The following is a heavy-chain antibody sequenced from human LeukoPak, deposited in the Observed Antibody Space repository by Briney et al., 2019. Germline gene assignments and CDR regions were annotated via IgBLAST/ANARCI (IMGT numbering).Heavy chain of an antibody. CDR2: ISSSSSCI. D-gene: IGHD2-15*01. J-gene: IGHJ4*02. CDR1: GFTFSSYS. Sequence: GGSLRLSCAASGFTFSSYSMNWVRQAPGKGLEWVSSISSSSSCIYYADSVKGRFTISRDNAKNSLYLQMNSLRAEDTAVYYCARSRGGYCSGGSCYSGYYFDYWGQGTLVTVSS. CDR3: ARSRGGYCSGGSCYSGYYFDY. V-gene: IGHV3-21*01.